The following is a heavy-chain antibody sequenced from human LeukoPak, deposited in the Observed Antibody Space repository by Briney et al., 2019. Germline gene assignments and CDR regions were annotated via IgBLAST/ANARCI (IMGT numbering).Heavy chain of an antibody. D-gene: IGHD6-6*01. V-gene: IGHV4-59*12. CDR3: AREDGSSSYAFDI. Sequence: SETLSLTCTVSGGSISSYYWSWIRQPPGKGLEWIGYIYYSGSTNYNPSLKSRVTISVDTSKNQFSLKLSSVTAADTAVYYCAREDGSSSYAFDIWGQGTMVTVSS. CDR1: GGSISSYY. J-gene: IGHJ3*02. CDR2: IYYSGST.